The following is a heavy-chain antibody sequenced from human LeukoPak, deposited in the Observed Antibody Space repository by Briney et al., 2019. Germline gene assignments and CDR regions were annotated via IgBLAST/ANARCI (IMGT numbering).Heavy chain of an antibody. J-gene: IGHJ4*02. V-gene: IGHV3-30*18. CDR2: ISYDGSNK. Sequence: PGGSLRLSCAASGFTFNTYGMHWVRQAPGKGLEWVAVISYDGSNKYYADSVKGRFTISRDNSKNTLYLQMNSLRAEDTAVYYCVKHVMTSTPQDPRGYYEYWGQGTLVTVSS. CDR1: GFTFNTYG. CDR3: VKHVMTSTPQDPRGYYEY. D-gene: IGHD2-15*01.